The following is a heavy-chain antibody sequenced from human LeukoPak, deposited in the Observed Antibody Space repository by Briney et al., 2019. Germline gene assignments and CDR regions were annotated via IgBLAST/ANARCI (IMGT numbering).Heavy chain of an antibody. D-gene: IGHD6-19*01. V-gene: IGHV3-9*01. CDR1: GFTFDDYA. J-gene: IGHJ6*02. CDR3: AKYTGAYSSGWDDYYNYGMDV. Sequence: GGSLSLSCAASGFTFDDYAMHWVRQAPGKGLEWVSGVCWNSGSICYADSVKGLFTISRDNAKNSLYMLMNSLRAEDTALYYGAKYTGAYSSGWDDYYNYGMDVWGQGTTVTVSS. CDR2: VCWNSGSI.